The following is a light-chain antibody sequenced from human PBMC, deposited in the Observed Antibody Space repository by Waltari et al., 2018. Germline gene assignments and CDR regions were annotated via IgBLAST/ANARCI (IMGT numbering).Light chain of an antibody. CDR2: DNN. CDR1: SSTIGHNS. Sequence: QSVLTQPPSVSAAPGQKVTISCSGHSSTIGHNSVTWYQQLPGTAPKLLIYDNNERPSGIPDRFSGSKSGTSATLGISGLQTGDEADYYCGTWDSSLSVGVFGGGTKLTVL. V-gene: IGLV1-51*01. J-gene: IGLJ2*01. CDR3: GTWDSSLSVGV.